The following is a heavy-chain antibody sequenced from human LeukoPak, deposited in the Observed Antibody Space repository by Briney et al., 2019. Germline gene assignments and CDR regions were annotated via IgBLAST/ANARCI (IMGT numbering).Heavy chain of an antibody. CDR3: ARELYSSGYHDAFDI. J-gene: IGHJ3*02. Sequence: SEPLSLTCTLYGGSFIGYYWSWIRQPPGKGLDWLGEINHSGSTNYNPSLKSRVTISVDTSKNQFSLKLTSVTAADTAVYYCARELYSSGYHDAFDIWGQGTMVTVSS. CDR2: INHSGST. V-gene: IGHV4-34*01. CDR1: GGSFIGYY. D-gene: IGHD3-22*01.